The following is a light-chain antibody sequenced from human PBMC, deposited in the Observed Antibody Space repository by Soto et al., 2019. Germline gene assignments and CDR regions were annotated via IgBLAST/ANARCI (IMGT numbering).Light chain of an antibody. CDR1: QSISSW. Sequence: DFQMTQSPSTLSASVGDRFTITCLAIQSISSWLAWYQQKPGQAPKLLIYHASSLESGVPSRFRGSGSGTESTLTISSLQPDDFATYYCQQYNSYSWTFGQGTKVDIK. CDR2: HAS. V-gene: IGKV1-5*01. CDR3: QQYNSYSWT. J-gene: IGKJ1*01.